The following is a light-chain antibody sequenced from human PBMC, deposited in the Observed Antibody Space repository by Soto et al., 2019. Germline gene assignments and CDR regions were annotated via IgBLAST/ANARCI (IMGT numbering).Light chain of an antibody. CDR3: QQYNNWPPIT. Sequence: EVVMTQSPATLSVSPGERATLSCWASQSVRSDLAWYQQKPGQTPRLLIYGASTWAPGIPARFSGSGSGTEFTLTISSLQSEDFAVYYCQQYNNWPPITFGQGTRLEI. CDR2: GAS. J-gene: IGKJ5*01. CDR1: QSVRSD. V-gene: IGKV3-15*01.